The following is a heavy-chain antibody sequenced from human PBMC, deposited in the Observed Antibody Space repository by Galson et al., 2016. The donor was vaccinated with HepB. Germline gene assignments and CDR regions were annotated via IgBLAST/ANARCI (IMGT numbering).Heavy chain of an antibody. D-gene: IGHD3-9*01. CDR1: GYTFTSYD. J-gene: IGHJ4*02. Sequence: SVKVSCKASGYTFTSYDFTWVRQARGQGLEWMGWVSPLTGNTHYIRRFQGRVTMTTDASTNTAYMELRNLTSDDTGVYYCARDASTGDWLPDWGEGTLVTVS. CDR3: ARDASTGDWLPD. V-gene: IGHV1-18*01. CDR2: VSPLTGNT.